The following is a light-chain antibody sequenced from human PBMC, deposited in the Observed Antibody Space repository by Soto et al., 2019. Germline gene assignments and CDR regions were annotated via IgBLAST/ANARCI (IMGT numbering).Light chain of an antibody. CDR1: QSINTW. CDR3: QQYYSSSIS. J-gene: IGKJ3*01. CDR2: DAS. V-gene: IGKV1-5*01. Sequence: DIQMTQSPSTLSPSVGDRVTITCRASQSINTWVASYQQKPGKAPTLLIHDASTLESGVPSRFSGSGSGTEFILTISRLQPEDFATYYCQQYYSSSISFGPGNKVD.